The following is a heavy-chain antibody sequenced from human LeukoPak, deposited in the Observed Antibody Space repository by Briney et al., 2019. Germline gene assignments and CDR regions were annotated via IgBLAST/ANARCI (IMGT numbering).Heavy chain of an antibody. J-gene: IGHJ4*02. Sequence: GGSLRLSRAASGFTFSSYSMNWVRQAPGKGLEWVSSISSSSSYIYYADSVKGRFTISRDNAKNSLYLQMNSLRAEDTAVYYCARARLRWERYFDYWGQGTLVTVSS. CDR3: ARARLRWERYFDY. CDR2: ISSSSSYI. CDR1: GFTFSSYS. V-gene: IGHV3-21*01. D-gene: IGHD4-23*01.